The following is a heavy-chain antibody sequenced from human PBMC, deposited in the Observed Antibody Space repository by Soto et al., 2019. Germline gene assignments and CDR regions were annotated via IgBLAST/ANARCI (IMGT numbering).Heavy chain of an antibody. CDR1: GGSLRGSY. Sequence: QVHLQQWGAGLLKPSETLSLTCGVYGGSLRGSYWSWIRQPPGKALEWLAQVTHSGSTTFNPSLKSRVSVSVDTSDNQFSLKLTSVTAADTAVYYCARGHIPVYGPVPDYFDSWGQGTLVTVSS. CDR3: ARGHIPVYGPVPDYFDS. J-gene: IGHJ4*02. D-gene: IGHD2-21*01. V-gene: IGHV4-34*02. CDR2: VTHSGST.